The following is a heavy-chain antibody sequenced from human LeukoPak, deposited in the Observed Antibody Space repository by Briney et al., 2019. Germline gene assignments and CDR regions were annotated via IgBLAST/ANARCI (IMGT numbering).Heavy chain of an antibody. D-gene: IGHD6-13*01. CDR3: ARGPIHSSTYDS. V-gene: IGHV1-18*04. CDR2: ISTFNGIT. Sequence: ASVKVSCKASGYTFTSYGISWVRQAPGQGLEWMGWISTFNGITNYAQNLQGRVAMTTDTSTSTAYMDLRRLRSDDTAVYYCARGPIHSSTYDSWGREPWSPSPQ. J-gene: IGHJ4*02. CDR1: GYTFTSYG.